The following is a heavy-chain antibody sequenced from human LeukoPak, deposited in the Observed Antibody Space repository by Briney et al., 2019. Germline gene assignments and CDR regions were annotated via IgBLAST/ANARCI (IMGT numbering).Heavy chain of an antibody. Sequence: GGSLRLSCAASGFIFGSSWMSWVRQAPGKGLGWVANIKEEVSEKYYAHSVKGRFTISRDNAKNSLHLQTNSLRAEDTAVYYCARRALRYCSSTSCPAQYYGVDVWGKGTTVTVSS. V-gene: IGHV3-7*03. J-gene: IGHJ6*04. CDR1: GFIFGSSW. D-gene: IGHD2-2*01. CDR3: ARRALRYCSSTSCPAQYYGVDV. CDR2: IKEEVSEK.